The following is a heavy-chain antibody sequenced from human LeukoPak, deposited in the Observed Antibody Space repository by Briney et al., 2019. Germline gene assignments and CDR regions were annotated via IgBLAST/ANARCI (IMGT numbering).Heavy chain of an antibody. J-gene: IGHJ4*02. V-gene: IGHV3-23*01. D-gene: IGHD6-19*01. CDR1: GFTFSNYA. CDR2: ISGSGGST. Sequence: GSLRLSCAASGFTFSNYAMSWVRQAPGTGLEWVSGISGSGGSTYYADSLQGRFTISRDISKSTLYLQMNSLRAEDTAIYYCAKDYGSALYYFDYWGQGTLVTVSS. CDR3: AKDYGSALYYFDY.